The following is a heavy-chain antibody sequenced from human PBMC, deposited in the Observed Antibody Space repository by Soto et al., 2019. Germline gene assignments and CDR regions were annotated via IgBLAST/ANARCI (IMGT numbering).Heavy chain of an antibody. V-gene: IGHV4-38-2*01. CDR1: GYSLSSGYY. D-gene: IGHD3-22*01. CDR2: IYHSGST. CDR3: ARVRGLGNNYHRSGYPWAF. Sequence: PSETLSLTCAVSGYSLSSGYYWGWIRQPPGKGLEWIGSIYHSGSTYYNPSLKSRVTISVDTSKNQFSLKLSPVTAADPAVYYCARVRGLGNNYHRSGYPWAFWGQGTLVTVST. J-gene: IGHJ1*01.